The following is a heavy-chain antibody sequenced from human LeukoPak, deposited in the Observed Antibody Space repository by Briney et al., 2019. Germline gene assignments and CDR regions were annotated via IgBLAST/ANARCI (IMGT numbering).Heavy chain of an antibody. Sequence: GESLKISCKGSGYSFSSYWIGWVRQMPGKGLEWMGIIYPDDSDTRYSPSFQGQVTISADKSISTAYLQWSSLKASDTAMYYCARLSSYDSSGYLNYWGQGTLVTVSS. CDR1: GYSFSSYW. D-gene: IGHD3-22*01. CDR2: IYPDDSDT. J-gene: IGHJ4*02. CDR3: ARLSSYDSSGYLNY. V-gene: IGHV5-51*01.